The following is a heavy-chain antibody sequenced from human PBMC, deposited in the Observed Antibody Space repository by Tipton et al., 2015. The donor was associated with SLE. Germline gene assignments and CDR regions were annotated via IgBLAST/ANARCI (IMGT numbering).Heavy chain of an antibody. CDR3: ARNLLPEVRDYFYYYGMDV. CDR2: ISSSSSYI. Sequence: GSLRLSCAASGFTLSNYSMDWVRQAPGKGLEWVSSISSSSSYIYYADSVEGRFTVSRDNAKNSLYLQMNSLRTEDTAVYYCARNLLPEVRDYFYYYGMDVWGQGTTVTVSS. CDR1: GFTLSNYS. D-gene: IGHD2-2*01. V-gene: IGHV3-21*03. J-gene: IGHJ6*02.